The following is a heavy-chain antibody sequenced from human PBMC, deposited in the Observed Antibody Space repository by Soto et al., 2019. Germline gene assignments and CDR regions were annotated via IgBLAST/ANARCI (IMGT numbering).Heavy chain of an antibody. Sequence: PGGSLRLSCSASGFTFSTYSMNWVRQAPGKGLEWVSSISITSSYIFYADSVKGRFTISRDNAKNSLYLQMHSLRAEDTAVYYCARDGRKVVAGTNYPYYATDVWGQGTTVTVSS. J-gene: IGHJ6*02. CDR3: ARDGRKVVAGTNYPYYATDV. D-gene: IGHD6-19*01. V-gene: IGHV3-21*01. CDR2: ISITSSYI. CDR1: GFTFSTYS.